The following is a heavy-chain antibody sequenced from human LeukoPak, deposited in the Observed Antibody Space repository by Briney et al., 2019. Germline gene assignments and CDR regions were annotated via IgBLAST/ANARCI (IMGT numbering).Heavy chain of an antibody. CDR3: ARLLGVINWEFWFDP. Sequence: SETLSLTFTVSGGSISSYYWSWIRQPPGKGLEWIGYIYYSGSTNYNPSLKSRVTISVDTSKNQFSLKLSSVTAADTAVYYCARLLGVINWEFWFDPWGQGTLVTVSS. CDR1: GGSISSYY. CDR2: IYYSGST. D-gene: IGHD3-10*01. V-gene: IGHV4-59*08. J-gene: IGHJ5*02.